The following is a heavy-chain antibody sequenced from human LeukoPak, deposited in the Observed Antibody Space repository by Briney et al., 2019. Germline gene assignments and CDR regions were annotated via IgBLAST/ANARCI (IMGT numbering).Heavy chain of an antibody. CDR1: GFTFSTYG. Sequence: GGSLRLSCAASGFTFSTYGMHWVRQAPGKGLEWVAFIRYDGSNKYYADSVKGRFTISRDNSRNTLYLQMNSLRPEDTAVYYCARLATHGDYWGQGTLVTISS. CDR3: ARLATHGDY. CDR2: IRYDGSNK. J-gene: IGHJ4*02. D-gene: IGHD5-24*01. V-gene: IGHV3-30*02.